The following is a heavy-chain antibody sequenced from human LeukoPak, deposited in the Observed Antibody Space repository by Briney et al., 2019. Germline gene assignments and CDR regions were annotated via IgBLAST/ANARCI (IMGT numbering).Heavy chain of an antibody. D-gene: IGHD2-2*01. Sequence: GSSVKVSCKASGGTFSSYAISWVRQAPGQGLEWMGRIIPILGIANYAQEFQGRVTITADKSTSTAYMELSSLRSEDTAVYYCARGEDIVVVPAAQHFDYWGQGTLVTVSS. CDR3: ARGEDIVVVPAAQHFDY. V-gene: IGHV1-69*04. CDR1: GGTFSSYA. CDR2: IIPILGIA. J-gene: IGHJ4*02.